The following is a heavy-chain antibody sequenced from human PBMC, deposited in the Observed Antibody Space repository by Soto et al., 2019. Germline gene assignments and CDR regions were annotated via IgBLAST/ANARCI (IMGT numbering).Heavy chain of an antibody. CDR2: INTNTGNP. J-gene: IGHJ4*02. Sequence: QVQLVQSRSELKKPGASVKVSCKASGYTFTSYAMNWVRQAPGQGLEWMGWINTNTGNPTYAQGFTGRFVFSLDTSVSTAYLQICSLKAEDTAVYYCARDHPRLAYCGGDCYSVYWGQGTLVTVSS. CDR3: ARDHPRLAYCGGDCYSVY. CDR1: GYTFTSYA. V-gene: IGHV7-4-1*01. D-gene: IGHD2-21*02.